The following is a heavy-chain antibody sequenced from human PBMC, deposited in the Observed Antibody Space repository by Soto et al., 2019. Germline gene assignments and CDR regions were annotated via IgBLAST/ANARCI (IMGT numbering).Heavy chain of an antibody. CDR2: IYYSGST. D-gene: IGHD2-2*01. J-gene: IGHJ4*02. V-gene: IGHV4-59*08. Sequence: PSETLSLTCTVSGGSISSYYWSWIRQPPGKGLEWIGYIYYSGSTNYNPSLKSRVTISVDTSKNQFSLNLSSVTAADTAVYYCARHHCSSTRCYGDFDYWGQGTLLTVSS. CDR1: GGSISSYY. CDR3: ARHHCSSTRCYGDFDY.